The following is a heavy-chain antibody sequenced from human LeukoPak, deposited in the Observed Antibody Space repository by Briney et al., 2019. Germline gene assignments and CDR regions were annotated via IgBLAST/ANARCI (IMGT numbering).Heavy chain of an antibody. CDR1: GYSISSGYY. V-gene: IGHV4-38-2*02. CDR3: ARDRLTTVTPGDY. Sequence: SETLSLTCTVSGYSISSGYYWGWIRQPPGKGLEWIGSIYHSGSTYYNPSLKSRVTIPVDTSKNQFSLKLSSVTAADTAVYYCARDRLTTVTPGDYWGQGTLVTVSS. J-gene: IGHJ4*02. D-gene: IGHD4-17*01. CDR2: IYHSGST.